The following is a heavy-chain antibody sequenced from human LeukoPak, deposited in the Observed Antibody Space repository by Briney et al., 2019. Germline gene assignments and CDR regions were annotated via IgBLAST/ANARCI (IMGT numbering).Heavy chain of an antibody. Sequence: GGSLRLSCAASGFTFSSYAMHWVRQAPGKGLEWVAVISYDGSNKYYADSVKGRFTISRDNSKNTLYLQMNSLRAEDTAVYYCASGPELIDYWGQGTLVTVSS. J-gene: IGHJ4*02. V-gene: IGHV3-30*04. CDR2: ISYDGSNK. CDR3: ASGPELIDY. CDR1: GFTFSSYA. D-gene: IGHD5-24*01.